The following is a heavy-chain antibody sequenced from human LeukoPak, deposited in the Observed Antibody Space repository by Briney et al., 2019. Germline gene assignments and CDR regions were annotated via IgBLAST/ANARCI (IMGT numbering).Heavy chain of an antibody. J-gene: IGHJ6*02. Sequence: ASVKVSCKASGYTFTSYGISWVRQAPGQGLEWMGWISAYNGNTNYAQKLQGRVTMTTDTSTSTAYMELRSLRSEDTAVYYCARGGYSYGYYYYYYGMDVWGQGTTVTVSS. CDR1: GYTFTSYG. D-gene: IGHD5-18*01. V-gene: IGHV1-18*01. CDR3: ARGGYSYGYYYYYYGMDV. CDR2: ISAYNGNT.